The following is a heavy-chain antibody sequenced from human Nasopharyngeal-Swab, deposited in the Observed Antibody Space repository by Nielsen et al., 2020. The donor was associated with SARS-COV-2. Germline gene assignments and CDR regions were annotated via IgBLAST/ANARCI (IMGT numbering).Heavy chain of an antibody. CDR3: ARDLGGFGGY. CDR1: GFSFSTFW. D-gene: IGHD4-23*01. Sequence: GGSLRPSYAASGFSFSTFWMHWVRQVPGEGLVWVSRINTDGRRTNYAESVKGRFTISRDNVKNMLYLQMNNLRPEDTAVYYCARDLGGFGGYWGQGTLATVSS. CDR2: INTDGRRT. J-gene: IGHJ4*02. V-gene: IGHV3-74*01.